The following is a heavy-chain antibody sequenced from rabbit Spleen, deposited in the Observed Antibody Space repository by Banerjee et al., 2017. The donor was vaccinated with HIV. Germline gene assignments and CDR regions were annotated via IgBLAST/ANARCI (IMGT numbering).Heavy chain of an antibody. V-gene: IGHV1S40*01. J-gene: IGHJ6*01. D-gene: IGHD8-1*01. CDR2: IGSSSSGFT. CDR1: GFSFSSNDY. Sequence: QSLEESGGDLVKPGASLTLTCTASGFSFSSNDYMCWVRQAPGKGLEWISCIGSSSSGFTYSATWAKGRFTISKTSSTTVTLQMTSLTVADTATYFCARDTGSSFSSYGMDLWGPGTRVTVS. CDR3: ARDTGSSFSSYGMDL.